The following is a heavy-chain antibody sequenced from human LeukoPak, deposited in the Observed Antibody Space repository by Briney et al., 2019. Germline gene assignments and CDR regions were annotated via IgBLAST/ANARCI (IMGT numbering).Heavy chain of an antibody. CDR3: ARDIQLST. V-gene: IGHV3-23*01. Sequence: GGSLRLSCAASGFMFRDSAMTWVRHAPGKGLEWVALISYSGGNAYYADSVRGRFTIFRDNSENTLSLQMNSLRVEDTARYYCARDIQLSTWGLGTMVTVSS. CDR2: ISYSGGNA. D-gene: IGHD3-16*02. J-gene: IGHJ3*01. CDR1: GFMFRDSA.